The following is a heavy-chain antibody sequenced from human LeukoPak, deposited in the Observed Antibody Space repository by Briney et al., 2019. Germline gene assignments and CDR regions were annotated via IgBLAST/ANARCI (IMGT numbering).Heavy chain of an antibody. V-gene: IGHV3-53*05. CDR1: GFTVSSNY. J-gene: IGHJ4*02. D-gene: IGHD3-22*01. CDR2: IYSGGST. CDR3: AKDLYYYDSSGVFDY. Sequence: PGGSLRLSCAASGFTVSSNYMSWVRQAPGKGLEWVSIIYSGGSTFYADSVKGRFTISRDNSKNTLYLQMNSLRAEDTAVYYCAKDLYYYDSSGVFDYWGQGTLVTVSS.